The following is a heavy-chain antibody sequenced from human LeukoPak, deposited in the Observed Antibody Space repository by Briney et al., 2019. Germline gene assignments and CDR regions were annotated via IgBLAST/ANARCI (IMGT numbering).Heavy chain of an antibody. CDR3: ARQAWLFDY. CDR2: IYYSGST. J-gene: IGHJ4*02. CDR1: GGSISSSSYY. D-gene: IGHD5-24*01. Sequence: SETLSLTCTVSGGSISSSSYYWGWIRQPPGKGLEWIGSIYYSGSTYYNPSLESRVTISVDTSKNQFSLKLSSVTAADTAVYYCARQAWLFDYWGQGTLVTVSS. V-gene: IGHV4-39*01.